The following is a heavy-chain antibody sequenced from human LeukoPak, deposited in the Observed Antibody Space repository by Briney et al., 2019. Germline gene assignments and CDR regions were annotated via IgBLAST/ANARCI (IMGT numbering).Heavy chain of an antibody. D-gene: IGHD3-22*01. J-gene: IGHJ4*02. CDR3: ARISDHYDSSGYSVFDY. V-gene: IGHV2-70*04. CDR1: GFSLRSSGMR. Sequence: SGPTLVNPTQTLTLTCTFSGFSLRSSGMRVSWIRQPSGKAPEWLARIDWDDDKYYSTSLKTRLTISKDTSKNQVVLTMINMDPVDTATYYCARISDHYDSSGYSVFDYWGQGILVTVSS. CDR2: IDWDDDK.